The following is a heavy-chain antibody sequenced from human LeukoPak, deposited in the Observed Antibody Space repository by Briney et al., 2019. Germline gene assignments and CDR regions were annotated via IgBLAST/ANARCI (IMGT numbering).Heavy chain of an antibody. CDR1: GFTFSTSP. J-gene: IGHJ5*02. CDR3: ARGPLHVVVPAATWFDP. CDR2: ISSSGSTI. V-gene: IGHV3-48*03. Sequence: GGSLRLSCSASGFTFSTSPMNWVRQAPGKGLEWVSYISSSGSTIYYADSVKGRFTISRDNAKNSLYLQMNSLRAEDTAVYYCARGPLHVVVPAATWFDPWGQGILVTVSS. D-gene: IGHD2-2*01.